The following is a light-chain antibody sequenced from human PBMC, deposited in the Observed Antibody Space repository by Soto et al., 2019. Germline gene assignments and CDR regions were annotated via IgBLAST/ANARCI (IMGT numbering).Light chain of an antibody. Sequence: QSVLTQPASVSGSPGQSITVSFTGTNSDVGSYEFVSWYQQHPGKAPKLMIYEGIKRPSGVSTRFSGSKSGNTASLTISGLQAEDEAEYYCCSYAGSRTVYVFGTGTKVTVL. CDR1: NSDVGSYEF. CDR3: CSYAGSRTVYV. CDR2: EGI. J-gene: IGLJ1*01. V-gene: IGLV2-23*01.